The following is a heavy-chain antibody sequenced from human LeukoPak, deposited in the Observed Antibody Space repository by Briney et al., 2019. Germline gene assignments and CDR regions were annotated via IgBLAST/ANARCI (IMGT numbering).Heavy chain of an antibody. J-gene: IGHJ4*02. CDR1: GGSISSYY. CDR3: ARDFGVLKSSGWFYVDY. CDR2: IYTSGST. Sequence: KPSETLSLTCTVSGGSISSYYWSWIRQPAGKRLEWIGRIYTSGSTNYNPSLKSRVTMSVDTSKNQFSLKLSSVTAADTAVYYCARDFGVLKSSGWFYVDYWGQGTLVTVSS. D-gene: IGHD6-19*01. V-gene: IGHV4-4*07.